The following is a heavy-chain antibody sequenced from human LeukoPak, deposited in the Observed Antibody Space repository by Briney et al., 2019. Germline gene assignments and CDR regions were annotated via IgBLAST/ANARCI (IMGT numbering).Heavy chain of an antibody. D-gene: IGHD3-9*01. J-gene: IGHJ4*02. CDR1: GYTFTSYY. CDR2: INPSGGST. CDR3: AREGVLRYFDWLFVFDY. Sequence: ASVKVSCKASGYTFTSYYMHWVRQAPGQGLEWMGIINPSGGSTSYAQKFQGRVTMTRDTSTSTVYMELSSLRSEDTAVYYCAREGVLRYFDWLFVFDYWGQGTLVTVSS. V-gene: IGHV1-46*01.